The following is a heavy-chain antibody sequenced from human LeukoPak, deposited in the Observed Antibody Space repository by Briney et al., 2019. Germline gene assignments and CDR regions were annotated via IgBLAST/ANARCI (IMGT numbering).Heavy chain of an antibody. J-gene: IGHJ4*02. CDR3: ARASITGTPGV. D-gene: IGHD1-7*01. CDR1: GGTFSSYA. V-gene: IGHV1-69*04. Sequence: ASVKVSCKASGGTFSSYATSWVRQAPGQGLEWMGRIIPILGIANYAQKFQGRVTITADKSTSTAYMELSSLRSDDTAVYYCARASITGTPGVWGQGTLVTVSS. CDR2: IIPILGIA.